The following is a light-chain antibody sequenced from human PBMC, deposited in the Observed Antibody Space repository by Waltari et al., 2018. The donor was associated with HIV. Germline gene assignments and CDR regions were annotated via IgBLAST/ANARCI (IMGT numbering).Light chain of an antibody. V-gene: IGLV2-8*01. CDR1: SSDLGVYNP. CDR2: EVS. J-gene: IGLJ2*01. CDR3: SFYGGSNILV. Sequence: QSALTQPPSASGSPGRSVTISCPGASSDLGVYNPVSWYQQRPGKPPKFIISEVSKRSSGVPNRFSGSTSGNTASLTVSGLQADDEAEYFCSFYGGSNILVFGGGTKLTVL.